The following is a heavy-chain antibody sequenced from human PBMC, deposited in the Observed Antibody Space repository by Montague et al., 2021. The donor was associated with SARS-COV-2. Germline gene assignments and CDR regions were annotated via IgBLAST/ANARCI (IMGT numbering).Heavy chain of an antibody. CDR2: SDPEDGET. J-gene: IGHJ6*03. D-gene: IGHD5-18*01. CDR1: GYTLTELS. Sequence: SVKVSCKVSGYTLTELSMHWVRQAPGKGLEWMGGSDPEDGETIYAQKFQGRVTMTEDTSTDTAYMELSSLRSEDTAVYYCATTRDVVTARGYMDVWGKGTTVTVSS. V-gene: IGHV1-24*01. CDR3: ATTRDVVTARGYMDV.